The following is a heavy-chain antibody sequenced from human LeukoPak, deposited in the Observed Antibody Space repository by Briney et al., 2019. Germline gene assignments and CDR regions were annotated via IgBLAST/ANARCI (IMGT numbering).Heavy chain of an antibody. CDR3: ASLPVRTIGTTSDY. Sequence: QAGGSLRLSCAASGFTFSSCAMSWVRQAPAKGLEWVSSIIDSGGYTYYADSVKGRFTISRDNSRNTLYLQMNSLRAEDTAMYYCASLPVRTIGTTSDYWGQGILVTVSS. CDR1: GFTFSSCA. V-gene: IGHV3-23*01. CDR2: IIDSGGYT. J-gene: IGHJ4*02. D-gene: IGHD1-1*01.